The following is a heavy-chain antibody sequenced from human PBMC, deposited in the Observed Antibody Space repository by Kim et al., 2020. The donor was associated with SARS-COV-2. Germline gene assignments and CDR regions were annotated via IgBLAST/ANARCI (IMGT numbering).Heavy chain of an antibody. CDR2: VSGSGGST. CDR1: GFTFSDYP. J-gene: IGHJ4*02. V-gene: IGHV3-23*01. Sequence: GGSLRLSCVASGFTFSDYPMNWVRQLPGKGLQWVAGVSGSGGSTFYADSLEGQFNVSRDNSKNTVFLQMNSLRPEDTARYYCARGKIRTSRLYDLWGQGTLVTVSP. CDR3: ARGKIRTSRLYDL. D-gene: IGHD3-16*01.